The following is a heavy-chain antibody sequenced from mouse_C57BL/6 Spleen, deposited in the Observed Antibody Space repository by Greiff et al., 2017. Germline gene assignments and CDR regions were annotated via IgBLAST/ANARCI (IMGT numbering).Heavy chain of an antibody. CDR2: ISSGGSYT. Sequence: DVMLVESGGDLVKPGGSLKLSCAASGFTFSSYGMSWVRQTPDKRLEWVATISSGGSYTYYPDSVKGRFTISRDNAKNTLYLQMSSLKSEDTAMYYCARPLYDYDDGFAYWGQGTLVTVSA. D-gene: IGHD2-4*01. CDR1: GFTFSSYG. V-gene: IGHV5-6*02. J-gene: IGHJ3*01. CDR3: ARPLYDYDDGFAY.